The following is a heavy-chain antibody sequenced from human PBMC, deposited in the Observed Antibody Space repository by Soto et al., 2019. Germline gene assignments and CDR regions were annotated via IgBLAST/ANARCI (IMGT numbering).Heavy chain of an antibody. CDR3: ARPRGHIPAAMVSLWFDP. D-gene: IGHD2-2*01. CDR2: INHSGST. V-gene: IGHV4-34*01. J-gene: IGHJ5*02. CDR1: GGSFSGYY. Sequence: SETPSLTCAVCGGSFSGYYWSWIRQPPGKGLEWIGEINHSGSTNYNPSLKSRVTISVDTSKNQFSLKLSSVTAADTAVYYCARPRGHIPAAMVSLWFDPWGQGTLVTVSS.